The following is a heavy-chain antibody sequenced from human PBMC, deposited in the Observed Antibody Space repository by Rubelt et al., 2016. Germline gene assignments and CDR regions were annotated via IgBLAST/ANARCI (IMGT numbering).Heavy chain of an antibody. J-gene: IGHJ4*02. CDR2: INYSGST. Sequence: QVQLQESGPGLVKPSETLSLTCSVSGGSLRSYYWTWIRQPPGKGLEWIGYINYSGSTNYNPSLTSRVTISVDTSKNQISLKLSSVTAAETAVYYCARGDLDYDILTGYRRAGYFDYWGQGTLVTVSS. CDR3: ARGDLDYDILTGYRRAGYFDY. CDR1: GGSLRSYY. V-gene: IGHV4-59*12. D-gene: IGHD3-9*01.